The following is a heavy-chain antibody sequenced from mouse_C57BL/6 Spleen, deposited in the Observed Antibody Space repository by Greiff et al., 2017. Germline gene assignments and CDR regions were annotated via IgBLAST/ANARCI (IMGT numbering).Heavy chain of an antibody. D-gene: IGHD2-1*01. CDR3: ACFYYGKGGDY. CDR2: ISSGGSYT. Sequence: EVQLVESGGDLVKPGGSLKLSCAASGFTFSSYGMSWVRQTPDKRLEWVATISSGGSYTYYPDSVKGRFTISRDNAKNTLYLQMSSLKSEDTAMYYCACFYYGKGGDYWGQGTTLTVSS. J-gene: IGHJ2*01. CDR1: GFTFSSYG. V-gene: IGHV5-6*01.